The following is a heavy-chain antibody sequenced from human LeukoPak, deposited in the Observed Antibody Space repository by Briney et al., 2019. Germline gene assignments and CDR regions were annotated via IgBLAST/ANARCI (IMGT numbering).Heavy chain of an antibody. CDR3: ARGVSLDY. Sequence: PSETLSLTCAVHGGSFSGYYWNWIRQPPGKGLEWIGEINHSGRTNYNPSLKSRVTISGDTSKSQFSLRLTSVTAADTAVYYCARGVSLDYWGQGTLVTVSS. CDR2: INHSGRT. J-gene: IGHJ4*02. CDR1: GGSFSGYY. V-gene: IGHV4-34*01.